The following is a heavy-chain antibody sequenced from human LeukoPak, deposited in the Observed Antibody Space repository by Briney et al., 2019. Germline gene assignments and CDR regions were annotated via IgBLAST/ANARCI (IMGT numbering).Heavy chain of an antibody. Sequence: PSQTLSLTCAVSGVSINYAGYYWAWIRQPPGKGLEWIGYIYYSGSTNYNPSLKSRVTISVDTSKNQFSLKLSSVTAADTAVYYCARLIVSQYNYYYYGMDVWGQGTTVTVSS. CDR2: IYYSGST. CDR1: GVSINYAGYY. D-gene: IGHD1-26*01. J-gene: IGHJ6*02. CDR3: ARLIVSQYNYYYYGMDV. V-gene: IGHV4-61*05.